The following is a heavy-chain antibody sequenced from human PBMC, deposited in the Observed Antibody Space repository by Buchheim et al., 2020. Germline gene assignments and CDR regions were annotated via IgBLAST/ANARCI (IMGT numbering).Heavy chain of an antibody. CDR3: AKVANWTPDEPFDY. V-gene: IGHV3-30*18. J-gene: IGHJ4*02. Sequence: QVQLVESGGGVVQPGRSLRLSCAASGFTFSSYGMHWVRQAPGKGLEWVAVIPYDGSNKYYADSVKGRFTISRDNSKNTLYLQMNSLRAEDTAVYYCAKVANWTPDEPFDYWGQGTL. CDR2: IPYDGSNK. CDR1: GFTFSSYG. D-gene: IGHD1-20*01.